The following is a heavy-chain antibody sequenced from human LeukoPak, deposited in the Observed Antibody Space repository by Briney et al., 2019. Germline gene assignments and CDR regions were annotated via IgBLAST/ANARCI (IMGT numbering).Heavy chain of an antibody. CDR2: IWYDGSNI. V-gene: IGHV3-33*01. J-gene: IGHJ4*02. CDR3: ARDFKKGRYFDY. CDR1: GFTFSSYG. Sequence: PGGSLRLSCAASGFTFSSYGMHWVRQAPGKGLEWVAVIWYDGSNIYYADSMKGRFTISRDNSKSTLYLQMNSLRVEDTAVYYCARDFKKGRYFDYWGQGTLVTVSS.